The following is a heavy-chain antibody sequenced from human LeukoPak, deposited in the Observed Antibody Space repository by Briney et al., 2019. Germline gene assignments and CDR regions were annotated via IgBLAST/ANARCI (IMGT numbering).Heavy chain of an antibody. CDR1: GASISIYS. Sequence: SETLSLTCTVSGASISIYSWSWIRQPPGQALEWIGYIYYSGSPNYNPSLKSRVTMSVDASKNQFSLKVSSVTAADTAVYYCAWYSSGWYLGQGTLATVSS. CDR3: AWYSSGWY. J-gene: IGHJ4*02. CDR2: IYYSGSP. V-gene: IGHV4-59*01. D-gene: IGHD6-19*01.